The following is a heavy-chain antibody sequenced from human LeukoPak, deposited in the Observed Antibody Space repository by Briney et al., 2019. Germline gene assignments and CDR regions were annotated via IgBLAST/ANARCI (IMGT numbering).Heavy chain of an antibody. CDR2: IKQDGSEK. D-gene: IGHD1-14*01. V-gene: IGHV3-7*01. CDR1: GFTFSSYG. J-gene: IGHJ4*02. CDR3: ARDGRAWYY. Sequence: GGSLRLPCAASGFTFSSYGMHWVRQAPGKGLEWVANIKQDGSEKYYVDSVKGRFTISRDNAKNSLYLQMNSLRAEDTAVYYCARDGRAWYYWGQGTLVTVSS.